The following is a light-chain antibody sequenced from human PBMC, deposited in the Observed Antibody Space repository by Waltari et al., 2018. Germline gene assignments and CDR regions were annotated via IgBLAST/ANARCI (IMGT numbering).Light chain of an antibody. CDR2: DAS. Sequence: DIVLTQSPATLSLSPGERGTLSCRASQSVNTNLAWYQQKPGQAPRLLIYDASNRATGIPARFSGSGSGTDFTLTISSLEREDFAVYYCQQRSTWPSITFGQGTRLEIK. J-gene: IGKJ5*01. V-gene: IGKV3-11*01. CDR1: QSVNTN. CDR3: QQRSTWPSIT.